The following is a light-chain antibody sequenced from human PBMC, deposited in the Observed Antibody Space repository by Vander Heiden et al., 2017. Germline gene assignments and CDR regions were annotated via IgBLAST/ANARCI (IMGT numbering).Light chain of an antibody. CDR2: RDF. J-gene: IGLJ2*01. CDR3: AAWDDSLSVV. Sequence: QSVLTQPPSASGTPGQRVPISSSGSSSNVGSNSVYWYQHLPGTAPKLLIYRDFQRPSGVPDRFSASKSGTSASLAISGLRAEDEAHYYCAAWDDSLSVVFGGGTKLTVL. CDR1: SSNVGSNS. V-gene: IGLV1-47*01.